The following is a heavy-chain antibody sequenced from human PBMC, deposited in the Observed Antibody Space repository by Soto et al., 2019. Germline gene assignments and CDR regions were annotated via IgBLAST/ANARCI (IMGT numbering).Heavy chain of an antibody. CDR3: ARGYCSGGSCYSSRNYGMDV. D-gene: IGHD2-15*01. J-gene: IGHJ6*02. V-gene: IGHV1-8*01. Sequence: ASVKVSCKASGYTFTSYDINWVRQATGQGLEWMGWMNPNSGNTGYAQKFQGRVTMTRNTSISTAYMELSSLRSEDTAVYYCARGYCSGGSCYSSRNYGMDVWGQGTTVTSP. CDR2: MNPNSGNT. CDR1: GYTFTSYD.